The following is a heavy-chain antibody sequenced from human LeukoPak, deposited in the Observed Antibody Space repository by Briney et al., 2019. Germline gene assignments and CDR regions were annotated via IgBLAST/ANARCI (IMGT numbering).Heavy chain of an antibody. CDR3: ARDHFVMTTVTTTPIY. J-gene: IGHJ4*02. D-gene: IGHD4-17*01. V-gene: IGHV3-21*01. Sequence: PGGSLRLSCAASGFTFSSYSMNWVRQAPGKGLEWVSSISSSSSYIYYADSVKGRFTISRDNAKNSLYLQMNSLRAEDTAVYYCARDHFVMTTVTTTPIYGGQGTLVTVSS. CDR2: ISSSSSYI. CDR1: GFTFSSYS.